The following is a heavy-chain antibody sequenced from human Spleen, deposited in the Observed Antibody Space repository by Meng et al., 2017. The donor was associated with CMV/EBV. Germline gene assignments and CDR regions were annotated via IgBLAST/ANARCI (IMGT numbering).Heavy chain of an antibody. Sequence: TFTNYYMSWVRQAPGKGLEWVANINQDRSEIYYVDSVKGRFTISRDNAKNSLYLQMNSLRAEDTAVYYCARDTAYYYVTTGSYIFDFWGQGTLVTVSS. CDR3: ARDTAYYYVTTGSYIFDF. CDR1: TFTNYY. V-gene: IGHV3-7*01. J-gene: IGHJ4*02. CDR2: INQDRSEI. D-gene: IGHD3-22*01.